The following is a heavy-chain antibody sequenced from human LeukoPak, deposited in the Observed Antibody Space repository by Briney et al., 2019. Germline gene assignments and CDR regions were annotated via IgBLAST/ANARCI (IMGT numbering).Heavy chain of an antibody. CDR1: GGSISSYY. D-gene: IGHD3-16*02. Sequence: SETLSLTCTVSGGSISSYYWSWIRQPAGKGLEWIGRIYTSGSTNYNPSLKSRVTMSVDTSKNQFSLKLSSVTAADTAVYYCARQRIMITFGGVIVQYYFDYWGQGTLVTVSS. V-gene: IGHV4-4*07. J-gene: IGHJ4*02. CDR3: ARQRIMITFGGVIVQYYFDY. CDR2: IYTSGST.